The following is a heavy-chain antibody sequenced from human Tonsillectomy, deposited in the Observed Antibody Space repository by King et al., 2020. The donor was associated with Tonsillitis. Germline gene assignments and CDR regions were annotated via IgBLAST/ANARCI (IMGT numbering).Heavy chain of an antibody. Sequence: VQLVESGGGLVKPGGSLRLSCAASGFTFRNAWMSWVRQAPGKGLEWVGRIKSKTDGGTTDYAAPVKGRFTISRDDSKNTLYLLMNSLKTEDTAVYYCTTDFRWAGGIDYWGQGTLVTVSS. D-gene: IGHD3-16*01. CDR1: GFTFRNAW. CDR2: IKSKTDGGTT. J-gene: IGHJ4*02. V-gene: IGHV3-15*01. CDR3: TTDFRWAGGIDY.